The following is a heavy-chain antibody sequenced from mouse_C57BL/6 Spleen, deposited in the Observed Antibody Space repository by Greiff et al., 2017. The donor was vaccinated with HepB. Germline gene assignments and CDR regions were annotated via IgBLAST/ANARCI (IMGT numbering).Heavy chain of an antibody. CDR2: ISSGGSYT. Sequence: DVKLVESGGDLVKPGGSLKLSCAASGFTFSSYGMSWVRQTPDKRLEWVATISSGGSYTYYPDSVKGRFTISRDNAKNTLYLQMSSLKSEDTAMYYCASHYGSSPFAYWGQGTLVTVSA. CDR3: ASHYGSSPFAY. V-gene: IGHV5-6*02. CDR1: GFTFSSYG. J-gene: IGHJ3*01. D-gene: IGHD1-1*01.